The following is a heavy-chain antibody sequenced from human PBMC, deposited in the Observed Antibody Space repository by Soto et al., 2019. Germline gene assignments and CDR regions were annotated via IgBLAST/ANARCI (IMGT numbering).Heavy chain of an antibody. Sequence: SETLSLTCAVYGGSFSGYYWSWIRQPPGKGLEWIGEINHSGSTNYNPSLKSRVTISVDTSKNQFSPKLSSVTDADTAVYYCARDQEDTAMTNYYYGMDVWGQGTTVTVSS. CDR1: GGSFSGYY. CDR2: INHSGST. V-gene: IGHV4-34*01. D-gene: IGHD5-18*01. CDR3: ARDQEDTAMTNYYYGMDV. J-gene: IGHJ6*02.